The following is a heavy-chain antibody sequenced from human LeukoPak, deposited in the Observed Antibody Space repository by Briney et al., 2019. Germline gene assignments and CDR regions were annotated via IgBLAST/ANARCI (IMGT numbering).Heavy chain of an antibody. CDR3: ARLNFRSYSFPMDV. CDR2: IYYSGST. Sequence: PSETLSLTCTVSGGSIRTYYWSWIRLPPGKGLEWIGYIYYSGSTNYNPSLKSRVTISVATSKNQFSLQLSSVTAADTAVYYCARLNFRSYSFPMDVWGQGTTVTVSS. CDR1: GGSIRTYY. V-gene: IGHV4-59*08. D-gene: IGHD2-15*01. J-gene: IGHJ6*02.